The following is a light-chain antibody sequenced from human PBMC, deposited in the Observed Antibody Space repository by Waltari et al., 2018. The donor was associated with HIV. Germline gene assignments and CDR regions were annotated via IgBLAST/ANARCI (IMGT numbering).Light chain of an antibody. CDR2: AAS. V-gene: IGKV1-NL1*01. CDR3: QQSYSVPWT. J-gene: IGKJ1*01. CDR1: RGISNS. Sequence: DIQMTQSPSSLSASVGDRVTITCRASRGISNSLAWYQQDPGKAPKLLLYAASRMESGVPSRFSGSGSETDYTLTISSLQPEDFATYYCQQSYSVPWTFGQGTKVEIK.